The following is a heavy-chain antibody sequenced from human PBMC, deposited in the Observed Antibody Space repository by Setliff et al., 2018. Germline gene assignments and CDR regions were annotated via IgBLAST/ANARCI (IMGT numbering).Heavy chain of an antibody. CDR3: SRLVRYCTTTTCQRVSGAES. CDR2: ISPYSGNA. CDR1: GYIFTDYG. D-gene: IGHD2-2*01. V-gene: IGHV1-18*01. J-gene: IGHJ5*02. Sequence: ASVKVSCKASGYIFTDYGVSWVRQAPGQGLEWVGWISPYSGNAYYAPKFQGRVTMTTDTSTGTAYMELKSLRSDDTAVYYCSRLVRYCTTTTCQRVSGAESWGQGTLVTVSS.